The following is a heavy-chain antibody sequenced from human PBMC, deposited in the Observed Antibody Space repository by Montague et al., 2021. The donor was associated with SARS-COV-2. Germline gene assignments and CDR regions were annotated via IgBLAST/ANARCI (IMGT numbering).Heavy chain of an antibody. J-gene: IGHJ4*02. CDR2: VNQSGRT. V-gene: IGHV4-34*01. CDR1: GGSLTNHY. D-gene: IGHD3-9*01. CDR3: ARVPLHFDGFDY. Sequence: SETLSLTCAVYGGSLTNHYCTWFRQPPGNGREWFGEVNQSGRTTHYNPSLRSRVTISVDTSNNQVSLTLESVTAADTAVYYCARVPLHFDGFDYWGQGSLVTVSS.